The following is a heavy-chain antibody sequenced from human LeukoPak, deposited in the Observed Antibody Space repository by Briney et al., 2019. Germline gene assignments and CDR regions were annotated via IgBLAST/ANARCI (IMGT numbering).Heavy chain of an antibody. D-gene: IGHD5-12*01. J-gene: IGHJ4*02. Sequence: SETLSLTCAVYGGSFSGHYWSWIRQPPGKGLEWTGEIYHSGSTNYNPSLKSRVTISVDKSKNQFSLKLSSVTAADTAVYYCARDTIRDSSSLFDYWGQGTLVTVSS. CDR3: ARDTIRDSSSLFDY. V-gene: IGHV4-34*01. CDR2: IYHSGST. CDR1: GGSFSGHY.